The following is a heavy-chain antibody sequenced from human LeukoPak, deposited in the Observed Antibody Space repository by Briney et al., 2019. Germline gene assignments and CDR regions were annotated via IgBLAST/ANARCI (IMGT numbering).Heavy chain of an antibody. Sequence: GGSLRLSCAASGFTFSSYWMSWVRQAPGKGLEWVANIKQDGSEKYYVDSVKGRFTISRVNAKNSLYLQMNSLRAEDTAVYYCAGGSGWYHQHEYFQHWGQGTLVTVSS. D-gene: IGHD6-19*01. CDR2: IKQDGSEK. J-gene: IGHJ1*01. V-gene: IGHV3-7*04. CDR3: AGGSGWYHQHEYFQH. CDR1: GFTFSSYW.